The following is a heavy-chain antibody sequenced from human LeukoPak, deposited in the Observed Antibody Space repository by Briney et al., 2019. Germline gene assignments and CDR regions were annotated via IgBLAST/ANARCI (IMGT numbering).Heavy chain of an antibody. CDR1: GGSFSGYY. J-gene: IGHJ6*03. D-gene: IGHD3-10*01. CDR2: INHSGST. V-gene: IGHV4-34*01. Sequence: SETLSLTCAVYGGSFSGYYWSWIRQPPGKGLEWIGEINHSGSTNYNPSLKSRVTISVDTSKNQFSLKLSSVTAADTAMYYCARGDGWGYGSGNYYYYMDVWGKGTTVTISS. CDR3: ARGDGWGYGSGNYYYYMDV.